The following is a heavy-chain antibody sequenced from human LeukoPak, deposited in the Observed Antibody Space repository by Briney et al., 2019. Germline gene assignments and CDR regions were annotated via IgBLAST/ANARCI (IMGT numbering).Heavy chain of an antibody. CDR3: ATDRGGYYYDSSGYPLFDY. CDR2: FDPEDGET. J-gene: IGHJ4*02. V-gene: IGHV1-24*01. D-gene: IGHD3-22*01. Sequence: ASVKVSCKVSGYTLTELSMRWVRQAPGKGLEWMGGFDPEDGETIYAQKFQGRVTMTEDTSTDTAYMELSSLRSEDTAVYYCATDRGGYYYDSSGYPLFDYWGQGTLVTVSS. CDR1: GYTLTELS.